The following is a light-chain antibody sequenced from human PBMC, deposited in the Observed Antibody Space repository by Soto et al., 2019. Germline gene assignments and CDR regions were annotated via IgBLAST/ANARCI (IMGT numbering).Light chain of an antibody. J-gene: IGKJ2*01. CDR2: GPS. Sequence: EIVMTQSPATLSVSPGARASLSCRASQSVNTNLAWYQQKPCQAPRLLIFGPSTRSTGVPGRFSGSGSGTEISLTISSLQSYDFAVYYGHHRSNWSSFGQGTKLEIK. CDR3: HHRSNWSS. V-gene: IGKV3-15*01. CDR1: QSVNTN.